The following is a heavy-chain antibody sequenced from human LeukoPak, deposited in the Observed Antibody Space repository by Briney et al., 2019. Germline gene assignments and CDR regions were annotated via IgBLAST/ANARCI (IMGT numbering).Heavy chain of an antibody. J-gene: IGHJ6*03. D-gene: IGHD3-10*01. V-gene: IGHV3-30*02. Sequence: GGSLRLSCAASGFTFNNYGMHWVRQAPGKGLEWVAFIRYNGNNQYYADSVKGRFTISRDNSKNTLYLQMNSLKGDDTAVYYCAKDQSLNYYGSGSYDLYMDVWGKGTTVTISS. CDR3: AKDQSLNYYGSGSYDLYMDV. CDR1: GFTFNNYG. CDR2: IRYNGNNQ.